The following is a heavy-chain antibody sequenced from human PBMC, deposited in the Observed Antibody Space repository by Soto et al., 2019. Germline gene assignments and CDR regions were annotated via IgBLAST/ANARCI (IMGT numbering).Heavy chain of an antibody. CDR3: GSVFEH. D-gene: IGHD3-10*01. J-gene: IGHJ4*02. CDR1: GFTFSSYA. Sequence: GGSLRLSCAASGFTFSSYAMSWVRQAPGKGLMWVSRVDNDGSGTSYADSVKGRFTMSRDNAKNTVYLQMNSLRVDDTAVYYCGSVFEHWGQGIMVTVSS. V-gene: IGHV3-74*01. CDR2: VDNDGSGT.